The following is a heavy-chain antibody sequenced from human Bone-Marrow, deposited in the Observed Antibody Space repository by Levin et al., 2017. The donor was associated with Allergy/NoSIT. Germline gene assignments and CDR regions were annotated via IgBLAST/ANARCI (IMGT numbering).Heavy chain of an antibody. CDR1: GFTFRRFW. J-gene: IGHJ6*02. CDR3: AKDRGARSGMYV. Sequence: GGSLRLSCAASGFTFRRFWMSWVRQAPGKGLEWVAYIKEDGGEKYYVDSVKGRFTISRDNAKNSLYLQMNSLTAEDTAVYYCAKDRGARSGMYVWGQGTTVTVSS. CDR2: IKEDGGEK. D-gene: IGHD3-10*01. V-gene: IGHV3-7*01.